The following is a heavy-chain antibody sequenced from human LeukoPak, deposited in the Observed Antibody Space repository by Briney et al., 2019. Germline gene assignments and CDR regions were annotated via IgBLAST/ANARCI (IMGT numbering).Heavy chain of an antibody. Sequence: PGGSLRLSCAASGSTFSSYAMHWVRQAPGKGLEWVAVISYDGSNKYYADSVKGRFTISRDNSKNTLYLQMNSLRAEDTAVYYCARELRYCSSTSCYTAPYYYYYMDVWGKGTTVTVSS. V-gene: IGHV3-30*01. CDR1: GSTFSSYA. CDR2: ISYDGSNK. CDR3: ARELRYCSSTSCYTAPYYYYYMDV. D-gene: IGHD2-2*02. J-gene: IGHJ6*03.